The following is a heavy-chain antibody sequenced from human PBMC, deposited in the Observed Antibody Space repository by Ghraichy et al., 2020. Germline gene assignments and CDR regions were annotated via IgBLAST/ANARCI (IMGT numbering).Heavy chain of an antibody. CDR2: IYYSGST. Sequence: GSLSLTCTVSGGSISSYYWSWIRQPPGKGLEWIGYIYYSGSTNYNPSLKSRVTISVDTSKNQFSLKLSSVTAADTAVYYCARDLSGSYFDYWGQGTLVTVSS. J-gene: IGHJ4*02. V-gene: IGHV4-59*01. CDR3: ARDLSGSYFDY. D-gene: IGHD3-10*01. CDR1: GGSISSYY.